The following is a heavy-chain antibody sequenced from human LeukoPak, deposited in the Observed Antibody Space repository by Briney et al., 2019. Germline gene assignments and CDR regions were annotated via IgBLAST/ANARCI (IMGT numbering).Heavy chain of an antibody. D-gene: IGHD3-22*01. Sequence: PGGSLRLSCAASGFTVSSNYMSWVRQAPGKGLEWVSVNSGGSTDYADSVKGRFTISRDNSKNTLYLQMNSLRAEDTAVYYCALQNDSSPFDYWGQGTLVTVSS. CDR1: GFTVSSNY. J-gene: IGHJ4*02. V-gene: IGHV3-53*01. CDR2: NSGGST. CDR3: ALQNDSSPFDY.